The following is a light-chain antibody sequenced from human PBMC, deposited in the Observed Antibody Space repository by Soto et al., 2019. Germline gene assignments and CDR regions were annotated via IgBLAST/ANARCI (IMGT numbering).Light chain of an antibody. J-gene: IGKJ4*01. Sequence: DIQMTQSPSSLSASVGDRVTITCRASQSISSHLNWYQQKPGKAPKLLIYAASSLQSGVPSRFSGSGSGTDFTLTISSLQPEDFATYYCQQSYSTITFGGGTKVEIK. CDR1: QSISSH. V-gene: IGKV1-39*01. CDR3: QQSYSTIT. CDR2: AAS.